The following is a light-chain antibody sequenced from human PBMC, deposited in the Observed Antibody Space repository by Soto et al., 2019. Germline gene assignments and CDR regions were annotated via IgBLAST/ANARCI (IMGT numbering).Light chain of an antibody. CDR2: EVT. CDR3: TSYTTSSTWV. V-gene: IGLV2-14*01. CDR1: SSDVGFYNY. Sequence: QPASVSGSPGQSITISCSGTSSDVGFYNYVSWFQQYPGKAPKLMIFEVTNRPSGVSDRFSGSKSDNTASLTISGLQADDEADYFCTSYTTSSTWVFGGGTQLTVL. J-gene: IGLJ7*01.